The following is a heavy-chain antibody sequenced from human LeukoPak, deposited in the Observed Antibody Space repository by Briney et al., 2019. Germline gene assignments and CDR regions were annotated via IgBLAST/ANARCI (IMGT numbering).Heavy chain of an antibody. J-gene: IGHJ5*02. CDR1: GYTFTSYD. V-gene: IGHV1-8*01. D-gene: IGHD3-22*01. CDR2: MNPNSGNT. Sequence: GASVKVSCKASGYTFTSYDINWVRQATGQGLEWMGWMNPNSGNTGYAQKFQGRVTMTRNTSISTAYMELSSLRSEDTAVYYCARVGVGYHYDRRTGGFDPWGQGTLVTVSS. CDR3: ARVGVGYHYDRRTGGFDP.